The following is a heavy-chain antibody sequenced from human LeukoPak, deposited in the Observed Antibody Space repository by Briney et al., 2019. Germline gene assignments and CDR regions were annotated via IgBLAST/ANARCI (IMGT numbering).Heavy chain of an antibody. CDR1: GGSLSRYY. V-gene: IGHV4-59*01. CDR3: ARGRYSPDY. D-gene: IGHD5-18*01. Sequence: SETLSLTCTVSGGSLSRYYWTWIRQPPGKGLEWIGYIFYTGKADCNPSLKSRVSISVDTSNNQFSLKLTSVTAADTAVYYCARGRYSPDYWGQGTLVTVSS. J-gene: IGHJ4*02. CDR2: IFYTGKA.